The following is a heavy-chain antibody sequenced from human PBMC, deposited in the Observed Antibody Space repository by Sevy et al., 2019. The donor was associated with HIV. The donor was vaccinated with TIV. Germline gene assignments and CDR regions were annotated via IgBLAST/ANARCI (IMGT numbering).Heavy chain of an antibody. CDR3: ARLGGIYGDFDDY. CDR2: ISWDGSQK. V-gene: IGHV3-43*01. Sequence: GGSLRLSCAASGFTFDDYTMHWVRQVPGKGLEWVSLISWDGSQKSYAESVKDRFTISRDNSKDSLYLQMNSLRTEDTALYYCARLGGIYGDFDDYWGQGTLVTVSS. CDR1: GFTFDDYT. D-gene: IGHD4-17*01. J-gene: IGHJ4*02.